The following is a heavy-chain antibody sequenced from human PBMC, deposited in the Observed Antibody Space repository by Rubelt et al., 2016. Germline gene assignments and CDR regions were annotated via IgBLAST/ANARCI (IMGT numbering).Heavy chain of an antibody. D-gene: IGHD2-15*01. Sequence: QVQLVESGGGVVQPGRSLRLSCAASGFTFSSYAMHWVRQAPGKGLEWVAVISYDGSNKYYADSVKGRFTISRDNSKNPLYLQMNSLRAEDTAVYYCAKDSYSAANDYWGQGTLVTVSS. V-gene: IGHV3-30*04. CDR1: GFTFSSYA. CDR3: AKDSYSAANDY. CDR2: ISYDGSNK. J-gene: IGHJ4*02.